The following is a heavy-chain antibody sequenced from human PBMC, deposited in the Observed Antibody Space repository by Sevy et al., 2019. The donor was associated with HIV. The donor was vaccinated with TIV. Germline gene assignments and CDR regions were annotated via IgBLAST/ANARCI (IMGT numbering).Heavy chain of an antibody. CDR3: ARGGGLGELSLPNDY. J-gene: IGHJ4*02. CDR2: INAGNGNT. D-gene: IGHD3-16*02. CDR1: GYTFTSYA. Sequence: ASVKVSCKASGYTFTSYAIHWVRQAPGQRLEWMGWINAGNGNTKYSQKFQGRVTITRDTSASTAYMELSSLRSEDTAVYYCARGGGLGELSLPNDYWGQGTLVTVSS. V-gene: IGHV1-3*01.